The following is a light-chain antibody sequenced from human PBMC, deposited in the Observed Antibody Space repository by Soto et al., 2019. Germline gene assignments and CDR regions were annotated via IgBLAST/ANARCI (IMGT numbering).Light chain of an antibody. V-gene: IGKV1-6*01. J-gene: IGKJ4*01. Sequence: AIQMTQSPSSLSASVGDRVTITCRASQGIRNDLGWYQQKPGKAHKLLIYAASSLQSGVPSRFSGSGSRTDLTLTISSLQPEDFATYYCLQDYNYPLTFGGGTKVEIK. CDR1: QGIRND. CDR3: LQDYNYPLT. CDR2: AAS.